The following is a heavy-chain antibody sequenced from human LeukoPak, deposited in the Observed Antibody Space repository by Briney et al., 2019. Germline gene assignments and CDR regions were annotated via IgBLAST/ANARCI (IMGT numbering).Heavy chain of an antibody. CDR1: GFTVSSNY. V-gene: IGHV3-53*01. CDR2: IYSGGRT. J-gene: IGHJ4*02. CDR3: ARRSDYGDYGYYFDY. Sequence: GGSLRLSCAASGFTVSSNYMSWVRQAPGKGLKWVSVIYSGGRTYYADSVKGRFTISRDNSKNTLYLQMNSLRAEDTAVYYCARRSDYGDYGYYFDYWGQGTLVTVSS. D-gene: IGHD4-17*01.